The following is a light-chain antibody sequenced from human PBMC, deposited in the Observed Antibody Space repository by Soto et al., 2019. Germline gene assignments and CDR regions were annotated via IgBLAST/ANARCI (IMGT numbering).Light chain of an antibody. CDR3: AAWDDSLNALA. Sequence: QSVLTQPPSASGTPGQRVTISCSGSSSNIGSNTVNWYQHFPGTAPKLLIYSNNQRPSGVPDRFSGSKSGTSASLAISGLQSEDEADYYCAAWDDSLNALAFGGGTKVTAL. CDR2: SNN. CDR1: SSNIGSNT. V-gene: IGLV1-44*01. J-gene: IGLJ2*01.